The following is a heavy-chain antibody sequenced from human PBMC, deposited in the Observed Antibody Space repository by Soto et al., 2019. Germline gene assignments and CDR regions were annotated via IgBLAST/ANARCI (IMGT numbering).Heavy chain of an antibody. J-gene: IGHJ5*02. Sequence: SETLSLTCAVSGGSISSGGYSWSWIRQPPGKGLEWIGYIYHSGSTYYNPSLKSRVTISVDRSKNQFSLKLSSVTAADTAVYYCAKLLSGSLDPWGQGTLVTVSS. CDR2: IYHSGST. D-gene: IGHD2-15*01. CDR1: GGSISSGGYS. V-gene: IGHV4-30-2*01. CDR3: AKLLSGSLDP.